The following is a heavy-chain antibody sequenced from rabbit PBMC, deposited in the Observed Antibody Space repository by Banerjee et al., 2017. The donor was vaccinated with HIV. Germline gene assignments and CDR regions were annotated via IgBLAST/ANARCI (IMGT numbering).Heavy chain of an antibody. CDR3: ARGYAGYGDADGFKL. Sequence: QEQLEESGGGLVKPEGSLTLTCTASGFSFSNGYVMCWVRQAPGKGLEWIACINTSTGNTVYATWAKGRFTISKTSWTTVTLQMTSLTAADTATYFCARGYAGYGDADGFKLWGPGTLVT. J-gene: IGHJ4*01. CDR1: GFSFSNGYV. D-gene: IGHD6-1*01. V-gene: IGHV1S45*01. CDR2: INTSTGNT.